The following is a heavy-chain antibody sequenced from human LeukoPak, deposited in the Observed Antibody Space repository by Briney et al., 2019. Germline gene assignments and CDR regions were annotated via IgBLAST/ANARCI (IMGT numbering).Heavy chain of an antibody. V-gene: IGHV3-15*01. CDR3: TTDIWPCTEKDY. CDR2: IKSKTDGGTT. J-gene: IGHJ4*02. CDR1: GFTFSNAW. Sequence: GGSLRLSCAASGFTFSNAWMNWVRQAPGKGLEWVGRIKSKTDGGTTDYAAPVKGRFTISRDDSRNTLYLQMISLKTEDTAVYYCTTDIWPCTEKDYWGQGTLVTVSS. D-gene: IGHD2-8*01.